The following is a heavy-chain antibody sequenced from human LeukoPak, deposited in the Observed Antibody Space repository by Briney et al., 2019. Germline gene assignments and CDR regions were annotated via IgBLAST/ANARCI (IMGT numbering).Heavy chain of an antibody. Sequence: SETLSLTCTVSGGSISSYYWSWIRQPAGKGLEWIGRIYTSGSTNYNPSLKSRVTMSVDTSKNQFSLKLSSVTAADTAAYYCARDNPHYYDSSGYDAFDIWGQGTMVTVSS. CDR3: ARDNPHYYDSSGYDAFDI. J-gene: IGHJ3*02. CDR1: GGSISSYY. CDR2: IYTSGST. D-gene: IGHD3-22*01. V-gene: IGHV4-4*07.